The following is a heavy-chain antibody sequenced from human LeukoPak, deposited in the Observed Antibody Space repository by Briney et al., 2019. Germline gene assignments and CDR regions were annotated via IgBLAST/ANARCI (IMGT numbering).Heavy chain of an antibody. J-gene: IGHJ4*02. Sequence: GGSLRLTCAASGFTFSSYAMHWVRQAPGKGLEWLAVISSDGSLEYYADSVKGRFTISRENSKYTLYLQMNSLRPEDTAVYYCARDPVPAAARHFDYWGQGTLVTVSS. D-gene: IGHD2-2*01. CDR2: ISSDGSLE. CDR1: GFTFSSYA. V-gene: IGHV3-30-3*01. CDR3: ARDPVPAAARHFDY.